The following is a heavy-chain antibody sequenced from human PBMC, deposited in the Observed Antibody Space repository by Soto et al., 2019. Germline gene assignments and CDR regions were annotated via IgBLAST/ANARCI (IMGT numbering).Heavy chain of an antibody. J-gene: IGHJ4*02. D-gene: IGHD4-17*01. CDR2: IYYSGST. CDR3: ARDWRGDYGY. CDR1: GGSISSGDYY. V-gene: IGHV4-30-4*01. Sequence: PSETLSLTCTVSGGSISSGDYYWSWIRQPPGKGLEWIGYIYYSGSTHYNPSLKSRVTISVDTSKNQFSLKLSSVTAADTAIYYCARDWRGDYGYWGQGTLVTVSS.